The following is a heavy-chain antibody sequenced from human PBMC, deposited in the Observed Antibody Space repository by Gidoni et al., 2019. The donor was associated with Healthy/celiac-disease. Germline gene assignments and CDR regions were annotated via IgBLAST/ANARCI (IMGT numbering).Heavy chain of an antibody. Sequence: EVQLVQSGAEVKKPGESLTISCKGSGYSFTSYWIGWVRQMPGKGLEWMGIIYPGDANTRYRPSFQGQVTISADKSISTAYLQWSSLKASDTAMYYCARLVAAAGPEGYYYYYMDVWGKGTTVTVSS. CDR1: GYSFTSYW. J-gene: IGHJ6*03. D-gene: IGHD6-13*01. CDR2: IYPGDANT. CDR3: ARLVAAAGPEGYYYYYMDV. V-gene: IGHV5-51*03.